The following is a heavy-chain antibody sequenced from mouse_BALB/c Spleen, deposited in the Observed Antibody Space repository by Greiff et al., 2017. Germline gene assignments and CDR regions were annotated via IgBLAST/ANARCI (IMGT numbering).Heavy chain of an antibody. Sequence: EVHLVESGGDLVKPGGSLKLSCAASGFTFSSYGMSWVRQTPDKRLEWVATISSGGSYTYYPDSVKGRFTISRDNAKNTLYLQMSSLKSEDTAMYYCARLSDYYGSSYDYWGQGTTLTVSS. CDR1: GFTFSSYG. D-gene: IGHD1-1*01. CDR2: ISSGGSYT. V-gene: IGHV5-6*01. CDR3: ARLSDYYGSSYDY. J-gene: IGHJ2*01.